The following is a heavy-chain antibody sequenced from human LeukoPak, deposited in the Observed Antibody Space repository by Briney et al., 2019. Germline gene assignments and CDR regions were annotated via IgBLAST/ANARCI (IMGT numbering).Heavy chain of an antibody. V-gene: IGHV3-7*03. D-gene: IGHD3-9*01. CDR3: ARRYFDC. J-gene: IGHJ4*02. Sequence: GGSLRLSCAASGFTFDNYWMSWFRQAPGKGLEWVANIKQDGSEKHYVDSVKGRFTISRDNAKNSLYLQMNSLGAEDTAVYYCARRYFDCWGQGTLVTVSS. CDR1: GFTFDNYW. CDR2: IKQDGSEK.